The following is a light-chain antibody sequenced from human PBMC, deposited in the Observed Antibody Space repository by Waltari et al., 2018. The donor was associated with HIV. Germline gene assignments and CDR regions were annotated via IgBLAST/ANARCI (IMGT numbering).Light chain of an antibody. CDR3: CSYAGSRTLL. J-gene: IGLJ2*01. Sequence: QSALPQPASVSGSPGQSITIPGTGTSNDVGYYNLVAWYQQHPGKAPKLMIYEGKKRTSGVSNRFSGSKSGNTASLTISGLQAEDEADYYCCSYAGSRTLLFGGGTKLTVL. V-gene: IGLV2-23*01. CDR2: EGK. CDR1: SNDVGYYNL.